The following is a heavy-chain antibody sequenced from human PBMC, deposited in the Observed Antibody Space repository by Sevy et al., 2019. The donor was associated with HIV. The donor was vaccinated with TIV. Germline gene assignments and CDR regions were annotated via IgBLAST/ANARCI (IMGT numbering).Heavy chain of an antibody. V-gene: IGHV3-21*01. CDR1: GFTFSSYS. CDR2: ISSSSSYI. Sequence: GGSLRLSCAASGFTFSSYSMNWVRQAPGKGLEWVSSISSSSSYIYYAYSVKGRFTISRDNAKNSLYLQMNSRRAEDTAVYYCARVGYCSGGSCYSDFDYWGQGTLVTVSS. CDR3: ARVGYCSGGSCYSDFDY. D-gene: IGHD2-15*01. J-gene: IGHJ4*02.